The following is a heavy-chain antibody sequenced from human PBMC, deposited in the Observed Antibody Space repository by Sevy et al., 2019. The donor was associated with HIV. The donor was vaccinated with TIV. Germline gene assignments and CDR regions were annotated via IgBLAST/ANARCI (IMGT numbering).Heavy chain of an antibody. D-gene: IGHD6-19*01. CDR1: GFTFSDYY. CDR2: ISSSGSTI. CDR3: ARDRPSWFGELLGGYSSGWYYYYGMDV. V-gene: IGHV3-11*01. Sequence: GGSLRLSCAASGFTFSDYYMSWIRQAPGKGLEWVSYISSSGSTIYYADSVKGRFTISRDNAKNSLHLQMNSLRAEDTAVYYCARDRPSWFGELLGGYSSGWYYYYGMDVWGQGTTVTVSS. J-gene: IGHJ6*02.